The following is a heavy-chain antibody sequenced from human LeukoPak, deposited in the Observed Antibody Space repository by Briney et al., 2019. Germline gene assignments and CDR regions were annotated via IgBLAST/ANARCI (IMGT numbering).Heavy chain of an antibody. J-gene: IGHJ5*02. CDR3: ARVTTGTPRRRANWFDP. CDR2: MNPNSGNT. D-gene: IGHD1-1*01. V-gene: IGHV1-8*01. CDR1: GYTFTSYD. Sequence: ASVKVSCKASGYTFTSYDINWVRQATGQELEWMGWMNPNSGNTGYAQKFQGRVTMTRNTSISTAYMELSSLRSEDTAVYYCARVTTGTPRRRANWFDPWGQGTLVTVSS.